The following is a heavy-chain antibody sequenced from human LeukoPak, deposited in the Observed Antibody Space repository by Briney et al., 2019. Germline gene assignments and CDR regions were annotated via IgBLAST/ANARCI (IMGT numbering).Heavy chain of an antibody. CDR3: AAVYYDMSGVLQGPFHY. J-gene: IGHJ4*02. D-gene: IGHD3-16*01. V-gene: IGHV4-59*01. CDR1: GGSISSYY. Sequence: PSETLSLTCTVSGGSISSYYWSWIRQPPGKGLEWIGYIYYSGSTNYNPSLKSRVTISVDTSKNQFSLKLSSVTAADTAEYYCAAVYYDMSGVLQGPFHYWGQGRMVTVAS. CDR2: IYYSGST.